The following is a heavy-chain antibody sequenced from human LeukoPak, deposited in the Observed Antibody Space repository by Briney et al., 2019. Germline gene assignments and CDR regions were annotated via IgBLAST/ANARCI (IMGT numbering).Heavy chain of an antibody. CDR3: ARDPLNYYDSKPLDY. J-gene: IGHJ4*02. CDR1: GFTFSSHA. D-gene: IGHD3-22*01. CDR2: ITGSGGST. V-gene: IGHV3-23*01. Sequence: PGGSLRLSCAASGFTFSSHAMGWVRQAPGKGLEWVSSITGSGGSTYYGDSVKGRFTIARDNSKNTLYLQMNSLRAEDTAVYYCARDPLNYYDSKPLDYWGQGTLVTVSS.